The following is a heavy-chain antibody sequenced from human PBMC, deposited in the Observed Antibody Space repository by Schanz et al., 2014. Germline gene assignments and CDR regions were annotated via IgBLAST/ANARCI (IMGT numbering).Heavy chain of an antibody. D-gene: IGHD6-13*01. CDR1: SGSFSGYY. Sequence: QVQLQQWGAGLLKPSETLSLSCAVYSGSFSGYYWSWIRQPPGKGLEWIGEINHSGSTNYNPSLRSRVTISVDPPKNQFSLKLSSVPAADTAVYYCARGPDSTSADVTRGRRRYYFDYWGQGTLVTVSS. CDR3: ARGPDSTSADVTRGRRRYYFDY. CDR2: INHSGST. V-gene: IGHV4-34*01. J-gene: IGHJ4*02.